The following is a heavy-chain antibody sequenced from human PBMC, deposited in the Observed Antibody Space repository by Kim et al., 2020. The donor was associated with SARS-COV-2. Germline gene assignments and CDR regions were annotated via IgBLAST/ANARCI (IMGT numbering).Heavy chain of an antibody. CDR1: GYTFTSYD. Sequence: ASVKVSCKASGYTFTSYDINWVRQATGQGLEWMGWMNPNSGNTGYAQKFQGRVTMTRNTSISTAYMELSSLRSEDTAVYYCARGGEAAFGGYCTNGVCYRGRWFDPWGQGTLVTVSS. J-gene: IGHJ5*02. CDR3: ARGGEAAFGGYCTNGVCYRGRWFDP. V-gene: IGHV1-8*01. CDR2: MNPNSGNT. D-gene: IGHD2-8*01.